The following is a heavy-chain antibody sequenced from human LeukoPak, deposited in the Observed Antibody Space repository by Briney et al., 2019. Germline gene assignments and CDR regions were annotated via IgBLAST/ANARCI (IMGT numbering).Heavy chain of an antibody. D-gene: IGHD5-18*01. J-gene: IGHJ6*02. CDR2: IRSKANSYAT. V-gene: IGHV3-73*01. CDR1: GFTFSGSA. Sequence: PGGSLRLSCAASGFTFSGSAMHWVRQASGKGLEWVGRIRSKANSYATAYAASVKGRFTISRDDSKNTAYLQMNSLKTEDTAVYYCTSPDVDTVRDGMDVWGQGTTVTVSS. CDR3: TSPDVDTVRDGMDV.